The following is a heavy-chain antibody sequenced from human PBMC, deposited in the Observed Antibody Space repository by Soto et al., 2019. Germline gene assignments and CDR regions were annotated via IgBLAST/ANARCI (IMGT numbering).Heavy chain of an antibody. CDR2: IYYSGST. J-gene: IGHJ6*02. Sequence: PSLTLPLTWTVSGGSISSSSYCWGWIRQPPGKGLEWIGSIYYSGSTYYNPSLKSRVTISVDTSKNQFSLKLSSVTAADTAVYYCARLPGCSGGSCYPEGEYYYYYGMDVWGQGTTVTVSS. CDR3: ARLPGCSGGSCYPEGEYYYYYGMDV. D-gene: IGHD2-15*01. V-gene: IGHV4-39*01. CDR1: GGSISSSSYC.